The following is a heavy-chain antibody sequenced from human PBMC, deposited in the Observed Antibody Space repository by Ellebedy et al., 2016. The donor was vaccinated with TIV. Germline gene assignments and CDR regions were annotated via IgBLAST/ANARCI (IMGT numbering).Heavy chain of an antibody. CDR1: GFTFSSYS. V-gene: IGHV3-48*02. D-gene: IGHD3-22*01. CDR2: ISSSSSTI. J-gene: IGHJ3*02. CDR3: ARDLVEDYDSSGYGDAFDI. Sequence: PGGSLRLSCAASGFTFSSYSMNWVRQAPGKGLEWVSYISSSSSTIYYADSVKGRFTISRDNAKNSLYLQMNSMRDEDTAVYYCARDLVEDYDSSGYGDAFDIWGQGTMVTVSS.